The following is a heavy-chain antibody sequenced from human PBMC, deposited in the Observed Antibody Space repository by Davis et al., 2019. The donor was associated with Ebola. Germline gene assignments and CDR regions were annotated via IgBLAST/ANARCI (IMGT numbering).Heavy chain of an antibody. CDR3: ARDLNWFDS. CDR1: GDSVFSRSAA. J-gene: IGHJ5*01. Sequence: MPSETLSLTCAISGDSVFSRSAAWNWIRQSPSRGLEWLGKTYYRSKWYTDYALSVRSRIVINPDTSKNQFSLQLNSVTPDDTAVYYCARDLNWFDSWGQGTLVTVSS. V-gene: IGHV6-1*01. CDR2: TYYRSKWYT.